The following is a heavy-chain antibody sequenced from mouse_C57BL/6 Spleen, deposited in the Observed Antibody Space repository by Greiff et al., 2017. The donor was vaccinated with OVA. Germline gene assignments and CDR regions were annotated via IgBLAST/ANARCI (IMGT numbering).Heavy chain of an antibody. CDR2: ISNLAYSI. D-gene: IGHD1-1*01. J-gene: IGHJ1*03. CDR3: ARPLITTVTWYFDV. CDR1: GFTFSDYG. V-gene: IGHV5-15*04. Sequence: EVKVEESGGGLVQPGGSLKLSCAASGFTFSDYGMAWVRQAPRKGPEWVAFISNLAYSIYYADTVTGRFTISRENAKNTLYLEMSSLRSEDTAMYYCARPLITTVTWYFDVWGTGTTVTVSS.